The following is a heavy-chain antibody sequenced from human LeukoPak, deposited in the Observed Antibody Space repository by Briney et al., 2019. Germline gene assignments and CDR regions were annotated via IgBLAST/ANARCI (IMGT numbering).Heavy chain of an antibody. V-gene: IGHV1-46*01. Sequence: ASVKVSCKTSGYTFTSYYVHWVRQAPGKGLEWMGIINPSAASTTYAQKFQGRVTMTRDTSTSTVYMELSSLISEDTAVYYCARDRWVYSSGSPDYWGQGTLVTVSS. CDR3: ARDRWVYSSGSPDY. D-gene: IGHD6-19*01. CDR1: GYTFTSYY. CDR2: INPSAAST. J-gene: IGHJ4*02.